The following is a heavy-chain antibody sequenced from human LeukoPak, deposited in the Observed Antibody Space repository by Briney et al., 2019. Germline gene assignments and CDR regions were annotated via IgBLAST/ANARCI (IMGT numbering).Heavy chain of an antibody. CDR2: INPNSGGT. D-gene: IGHD6-19*01. J-gene: IGHJ4*02. CDR3: ARATHQAVAAAFDY. CDR1: GYTFTSYG. V-gene: IGHV1-2*02. Sequence: GASVKVSCKASGYTFTSYGISWVRQAPGQGLEWMGWINPNSGGTNYAQKFQGRVTMTRDTSISTAYMELSRLRSDDTAVYYCARATHQAVAAAFDYWGQGTLVTVSS.